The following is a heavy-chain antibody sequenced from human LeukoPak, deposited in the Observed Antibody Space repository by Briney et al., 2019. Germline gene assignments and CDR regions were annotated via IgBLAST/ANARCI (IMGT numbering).Heavy chain of an antibody. Sequence: SETLSLTCTVSGGSISSYYWSWIRQPPGKGLEWIGFIHYTGTTNYNPSPKSRVSISVDTSKNQFSLKLSSVTAADSAVYYCARGGASSRPFHYWGQGTLVTVSS. J-gene: IGHJ4*02. CDR2: IHYTGTT. V-gene: IGHV4-59*01. D-gene: IGHD3-10*01. CDR1: GGSISSYY. CDR3: ARGGASSRPFHY.